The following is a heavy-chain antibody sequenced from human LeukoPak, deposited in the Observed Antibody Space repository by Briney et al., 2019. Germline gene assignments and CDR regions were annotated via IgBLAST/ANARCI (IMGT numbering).Heavy chain of an antibody. CDR1: GGSFSGYY. J-gene: IGHJ4*02. D-gene: IGHD6-6*01. V-gene: IGHV4-34*01. CDR3: ARGAFSYSSSSRGLDY. CDR2: INHGGST. Sequence: SETLSLTCAVYGGSFSGYYWSWIRQPPGKGLEWIGEINHGGSTNYNPSLKSRVTMSVDTSKNQFSLKLSSVTAADTAVYYCARGAFSYSSSSRGLDYWGQGTLVTVSS.